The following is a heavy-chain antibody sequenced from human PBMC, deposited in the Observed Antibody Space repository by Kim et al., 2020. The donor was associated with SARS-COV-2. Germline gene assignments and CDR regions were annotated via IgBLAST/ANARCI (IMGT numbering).Heavy chain of an antibody. J-gene: IGHJ4*02. Sequence: SETLSLTCTVSGGSISSGSYYWSWIRQPAGKGLEWIGRIYTSGSTNYNPSLKSRVTISVDTSKNQFSLKLSSVTAADTAVYYCARVAVAGRGTSDYWGQGTLVTVSS. D-gene: IGHD6-19*01. V-gene: IGHV4-61*02. CDR2: IYTSGST. CDR3: ARVAVAGRGTSDY. CDR1: GGSISSGSYY.